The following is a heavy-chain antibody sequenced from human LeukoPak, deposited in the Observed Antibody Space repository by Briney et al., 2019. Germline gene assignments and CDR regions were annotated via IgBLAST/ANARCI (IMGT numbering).Heavy chain of an antibody. Sequence: SETLSLTCAVYGGSFSGYYWSWIRQPPGKGLEWIGEINHSGSTNYNPSLKSRVTISVDTSKNLFSLKLDSVTAADTAVYYCARDNWKDAGDAFDMWGQGTVVTVSS. CDR1: GGSFSGYY. V-gene: IGHV4-34*01. J-gene: IGHJ3*02. D-gene: IGHD1-1*01. CDR2: INHSGST. CDR3: ARDNWKDAGDAFDM.